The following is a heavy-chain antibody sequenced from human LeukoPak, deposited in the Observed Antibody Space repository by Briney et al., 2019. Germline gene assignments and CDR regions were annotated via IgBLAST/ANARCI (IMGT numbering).Heavy chain of an antibody. V-gene: IGHV3-7*04. J-gene: IGHJ4*02. CDR1: GFPFSSYW. D-gene: IGHD5-24*01. CDR2: IKQDGSKK. CDR3: TRVGYIDEGIDC. Sequence: GGSLRLSCVASGFPFSSYWMTWVRQAPGKGLEWVANIKQDGSKKSYVDSVKGRFTISRDNAKNSLYLQMNSLRAEDTAIYYCTRVGYIDEGIDCWGQGTLVTVSS.